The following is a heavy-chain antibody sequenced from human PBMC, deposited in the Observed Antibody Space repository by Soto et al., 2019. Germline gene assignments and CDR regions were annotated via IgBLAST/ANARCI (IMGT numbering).Heavy chain of an antibody. Sequence: SEPLSLSCTVYGGTFIYHDWSWIRPPPEKGLEWIGNINYSGSTNYNPSLKSRVTISVDTSKNQVSLKLSSVTAADTAVYYCARQGRWGFLSAHTWFDPGGQGTVVTVSS. J-gene: IGHJ5*02. CDR1: GGTFIYHD. D-gene: IGHD2-21*01. CDR3: ARQGRWGFLSAHTWFDP. V-gene: IGHV4-34*01. CDR2: INYSGST.